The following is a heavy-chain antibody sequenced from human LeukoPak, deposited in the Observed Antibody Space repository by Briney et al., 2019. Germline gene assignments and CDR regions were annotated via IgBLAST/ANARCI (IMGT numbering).Heavy chain of an antibody. Sequence: GGSLSLSCAASGFTFSSYSMNWVRPAAGKGVEWVSAISGSGGSTYYADSVKGRFTISRDNSKNTLYLQMNSLRAEDTAVYYCAKSHVEYGDYQDLFDYWGQGTLVTVSS. CDR3: AKSHVEYGDYQDLFDY. D-gene: IGHD4-17*01. V-gene: IGHV3-23*01. J-gene: IGHJ4*02. CDR2: ISGSGGST. CDR1: GFTFSSYS.